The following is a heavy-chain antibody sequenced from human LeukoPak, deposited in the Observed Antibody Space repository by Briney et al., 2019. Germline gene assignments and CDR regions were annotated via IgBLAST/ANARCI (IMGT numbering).Heavy chain of an antibody. D-gene: IGHD3-16*01. J-gene: IGHJ6*02. V-gene: IGHV3-7*01. CDR1: GFTFSSYW. CDR3: ARDGGIIRFGGQDV. CDR2: IKQDGSEK. Sequence: GGSLRLSCAASGFTFSSYWISWVRQAPGKGLEWVANIKQDGSEKYYVDSVKGRFTISRDNAKNSLYLQMNSLRAEDTAVYYCARDGGIIRFGGQDVWGQGTTVIVS.